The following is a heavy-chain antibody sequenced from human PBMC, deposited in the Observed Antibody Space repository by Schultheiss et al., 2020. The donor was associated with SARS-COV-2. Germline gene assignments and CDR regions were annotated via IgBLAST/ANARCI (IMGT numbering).Heavy chain of an antibody. CDR2: IWYDGSNK. V-gene: IGHV3-33*08. CDR3: ARDGTVAARYYFDY. D-gene: IGHD6-6*01. CDR1: GFTFSSYA. J-gene: IGHJ4*02. Sequence: GGSLRLSCAASGFTFSSYAMSWVRQAPGKGLEWVAVIWYDGSNKYYADSVKGRFTISRDNSKNTLYLQMNSLRAEDTAVYYCARDGTVAARYYFDYWGQGTLVTVSS.